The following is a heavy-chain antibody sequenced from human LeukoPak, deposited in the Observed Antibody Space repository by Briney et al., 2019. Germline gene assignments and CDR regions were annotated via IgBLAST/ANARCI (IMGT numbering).Heavy chain of an antibody. Sequence: SETPSLTCTVSGGSISSYYWSWIRQPPGKGLEWIGYIYYSGSTNYNPSLKSRVTISVDTSKNQFSLKLSSVTAADTAVYYCARGGDGDYFDYWGQGTLVTVSS. V-gene: IGHV4-59*01. CDR3: ARGGDGDYFDY. CDR1: GGSISSYY. D-gene: IGHD5-24*01. CDR2: IYYSGST. J-gene: IGHJ4*02.